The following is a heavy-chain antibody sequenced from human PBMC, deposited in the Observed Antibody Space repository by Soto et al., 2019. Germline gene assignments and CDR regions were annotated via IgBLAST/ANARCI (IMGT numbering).Heavy chain of an antibody. CDR1: GFTFSSYS. J-gene: IGHJ6*02. D-gene: IGHD4-17*01. V-gene: IGHV3-48*02. CDR2: ISSSSSTI. Sequence: EVQLVESGGGLVQPGGSLRLSCAASGFTFSSYSMNWVRQAPGKGLEWVSYISSSSSTIYYADSVKGRFTISRDNAKNSLYLQINSLRDEDTAVYYCASEYDYSDLHYYYYGMDVWGQGTTVTVSS. CDR3: ASEYDYSDLHYYYYGMDV.